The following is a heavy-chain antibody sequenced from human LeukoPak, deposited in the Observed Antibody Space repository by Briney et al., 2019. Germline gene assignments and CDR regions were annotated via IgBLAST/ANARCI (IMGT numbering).Heavy chain of an antibody. CDR1: GGSISSSSYY. J-gene: IGHJ3*02. CDR3: AMTTVVTPDAFDI. Sequence: SETLSLTCTVSGGSISSSSYYCGWLRQPPGKGLEWIGSIYYSGSTYYNPSLKSRVSISVDTSKNQFSLKLSSVTAADTAVYYCAMTTVVTPDAFDIWGQGTMVTVSS. V-gene: IGHV4-39*01. CDR2: IYYSGST. D-gene: IGHD4-23*01.